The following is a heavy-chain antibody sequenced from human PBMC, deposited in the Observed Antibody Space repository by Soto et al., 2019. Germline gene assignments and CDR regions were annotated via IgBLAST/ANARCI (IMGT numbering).Heavy chain of an antibody. V-gene: IGHV4-31*11. CDR1: GASIRSDGPY. CDR3: ARDRGSRDSDYYGMDG. CDR2: IHFSGTP. D-gene: IGHD5-12*01. Sequence: SETLSLTCVVSGASIRSDGPYWSWVRQFPGKGLEWIGYIHFSGTPCYSPSLKSRVSILLDTSESSFSLQLSSVTAADTAVYYWARDRGSRDSDYYGMDGWGQGITVTV. J-gene: IGHJ6*02.